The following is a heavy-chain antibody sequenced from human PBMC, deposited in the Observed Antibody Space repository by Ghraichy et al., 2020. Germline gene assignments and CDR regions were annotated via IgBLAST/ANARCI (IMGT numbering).Heavy chain of an antibody. CDR3: AKGAPTFWSGYGSPWQSY. D-gene: IGHD3-3*01. J-gene: IGHJ4*02. V-gene: IGHV3-23*01. CDR1: GFTFSSYA. Sequence: GGSLRLSCAASGFTFSSYAMSWVRQAPGKGLEWVSAISGSGGSTYYADSVKGRFTISRDNSKNTLYLQMNSLRAEDTAVYYCAKGAPTFWSGYGSPWQSYWGQGTLVTVSS. CDR2: ISGSGGST.